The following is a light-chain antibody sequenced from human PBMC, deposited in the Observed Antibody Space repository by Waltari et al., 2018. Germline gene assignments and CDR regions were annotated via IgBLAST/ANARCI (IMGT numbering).Light chain of an antibody. J-gene: IGKJ2*01. Sequence: DIQMSQSPSSLSASVGDRVTITCRASQYISDYLHWYQQKPGKAPQLLIYPASTLQSGVPSRFGGSGSGSDFTLTISSLQPEDFATYCCQQTYTTPYTFGQGTRLEIK. V-gene: IGKV1-39*01. CDR3: QQTYTTPYT. CDR1: QYISDY. CDR2: PAS.